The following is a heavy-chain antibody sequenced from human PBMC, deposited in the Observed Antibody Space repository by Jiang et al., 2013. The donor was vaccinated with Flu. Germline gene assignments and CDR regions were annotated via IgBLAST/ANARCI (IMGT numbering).Heavy chain of an antibody. J-gene: IGHJ4*02. CDR3: ARARTDCSGTYCHIGSFDY. Sequence: PGESLKISCKDSGYSFTNFWIAWVRQMPGKGLEYMGIVYPGDSDTRYSPSFQGQVTISVDKSISTASLQWSSLKASDTAMYYCARARTDCSGTYCHIGSFDYWGQGTLVTVSS. V-gene: IGHV5-51*01. D-gene: IGHD2-2*02. CDR2: VYPGDSDT. CDR1: GYSFTNFW.